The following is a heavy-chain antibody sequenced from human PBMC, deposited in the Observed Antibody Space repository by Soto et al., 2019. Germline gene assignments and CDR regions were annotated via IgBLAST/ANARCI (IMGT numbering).Heavy chain of an antibody. CDR3: ARGNSWSYFDY. Sequence: QVQLVLSGAEVKKPGASVKVSCKASGYTFTSYAIHWVRQAPGQRLEWMGWINTAKENTKYSQKFQGRVTITRDTSASIVYMELSSLRSEDTAVYYCARGNSWSYFDYWGQGTLVTVSS. D-gene: IGHD6-13*01. CDR1: GYTFTSYA. CDR2: INTAKENT. V-gene: IGHV1-3*04. J-gene: IGHJ4*02.